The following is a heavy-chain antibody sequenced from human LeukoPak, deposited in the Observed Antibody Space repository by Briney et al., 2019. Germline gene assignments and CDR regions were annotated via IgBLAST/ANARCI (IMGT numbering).Heavy chain of an antibody. J-gene: IGHJ4*02. CDR3: ARGRLATIGEFWVY. D-gene: IGHD5-24*01. Sequence: GASVKVSCKASGYTFTRNDINWVRQAPGQGLEWMGWMNPNSGKTVYAQKFQGRATMARNTSISTAYMELSSLRSDDTAVYYCARGRLATIGEFWVYWGQGTLVTVSS. V-gene: IGHV1-8*01. CDR2: MNPNSGKT. CDR1: GYTFTRND.